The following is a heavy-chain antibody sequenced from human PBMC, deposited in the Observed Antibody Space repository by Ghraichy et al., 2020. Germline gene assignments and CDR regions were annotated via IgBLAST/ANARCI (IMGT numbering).Heavy chain of an antibody. CDR3: ARDLWYYDSSDYYGEFYFDY. D-gene: IGHD3-22*01. V-gene: IGHV3-23*01. J-gene: IGHJ4*02. CDR1: GFTFGSYA. Sequence: GGSLRLSCAASGFTFGSYAMSWVRQAPGKGLEWVSGISGSGGSAYFADSVKGRFTISRDNSKNTLYLQMNSLRAEDTAVYYCARDLWYYDSSDYYGEFYFDYWGQGTLVTVSS. CDR2: ISGSGGSA.